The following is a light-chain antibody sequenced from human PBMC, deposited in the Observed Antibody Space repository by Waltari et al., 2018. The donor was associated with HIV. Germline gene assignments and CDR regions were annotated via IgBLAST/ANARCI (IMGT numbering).Light chain of an antibody. V-gene: IGKV3-15*01. CDR1: QSVSSN. CDR2: GAS. Sequence: EIVMTQSRAILSASPGESTTHSCRATQSVSSNLAWYQQKPGQAPRLLIYGASTRATGIPARFSGSGSGTEFTLTISSLQSEDFAVYYCQQYNNWPYTFGQGTKLEIK. J-gene: IGKJ2*01. CDR3: QQYNNWPYT.